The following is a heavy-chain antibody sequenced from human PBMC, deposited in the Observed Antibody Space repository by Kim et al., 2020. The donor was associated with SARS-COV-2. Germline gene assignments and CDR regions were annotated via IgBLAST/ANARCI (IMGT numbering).Heavy chain of an antibody. CDR1: GFTFDDYA. CDR2: ISWNSGSI. V-gene: IGHV3-9*01. Sequence: GGSLRLSCAASGFTFDDYAMHWVRQAPGKGLEWVSGISWNSGSIGYADSVKGRFTISRDNAKNSLYLQMNSLRAEDTVLYYCANQWFGELLGGMDVWGQG. J-gene: IGHJ6*02. CDR3: ANQWFGELLGGMDV. D-gene: IGHD3-10*01.